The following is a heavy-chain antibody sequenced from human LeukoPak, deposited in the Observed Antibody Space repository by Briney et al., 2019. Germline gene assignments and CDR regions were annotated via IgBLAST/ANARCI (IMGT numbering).Heavy chain of an antibody. CDR2: IYYSGST. D-gene: IGHD2-15*01. CDR1: GGSIRSYY. Sequence: PSETLSLTCTVSGGSIRSYYWSWIRQPPGKGLEWIAYIYYSGSTNYNPSLKSRVTISVDTSKNQFSLKLSSVTAADTAVYYCASLSSGGSLTDYWGQGTLVTVSS. V-gene: IGHV4-59*01. J-gene: IGHJ4*02. CDR3: ASLSSGGSLTDY.